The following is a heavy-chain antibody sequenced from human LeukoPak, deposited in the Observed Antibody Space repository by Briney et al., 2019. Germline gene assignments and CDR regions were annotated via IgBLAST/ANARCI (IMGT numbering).Heavy chain of an antibody. D-gene: IGHD4-17*01. CDR1: TFTFSIYG. Sequence: GGSLRLSCASTFTFSIYGMHWVRQAPGKGLEWVAFIQYDGTNKYYADSVKGRFTISRDNSRNTLYLQMNSLRAEDTAVYYCARGAYGDYGFYAFDIWGQGTMVTVSS. CDR2: IQYDGTNK. V-gene: IGHV3-30*02. CDR3: ARGAYGDYGFYAFDI. J-gene: IGHJ3*02.